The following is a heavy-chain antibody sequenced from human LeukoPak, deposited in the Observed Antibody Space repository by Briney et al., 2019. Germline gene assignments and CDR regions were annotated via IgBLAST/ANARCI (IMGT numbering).Heavy chain of an antibody. CDR1: GYSISSGYY. D-gene: IGHD3-10*01. CDR3: ARGGSSPFDY. V-gene: IGHV4-38-2*02. CDR2: IYHSGST. Sequence: PSETLSLTCTVSGYSISSGYYWGWIRQPPGKGLEWIGSIYHSGSTYYNPSLKSRVTISVDTSKNQFSLKLSSVTAADTAVYYCARGGSSPFDYWGQGTLVTVSS. J-gene: IGHJ4*02.